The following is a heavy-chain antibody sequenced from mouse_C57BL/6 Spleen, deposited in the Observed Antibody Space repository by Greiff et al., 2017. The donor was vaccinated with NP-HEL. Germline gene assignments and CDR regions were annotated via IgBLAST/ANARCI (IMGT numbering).Heavy chain of an antibody. V-gene: IGHV1-18*01. D-gene: IGHD2-3*01. CDR3: ARGYDGYFGGYFDV. Sequence: VQLKESGPELVKPGASVKIPCKASGYTFTDYNMDWVKQSHGKSLEWIGDINPNNGGTIYNQKFKGKATLTVDKSSTTAYMELRSLTSEDTAVYYCARGYDGYFGGYFDVWGTGTTVTVSS. CDR1: GYTFTDYN. CDR2: INPNNGGT. J-gene: IGHJ1*03.